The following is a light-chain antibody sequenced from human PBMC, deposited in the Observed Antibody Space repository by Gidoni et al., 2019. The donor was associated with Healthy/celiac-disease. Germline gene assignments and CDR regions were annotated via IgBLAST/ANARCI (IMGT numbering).Light chain of an antibody. J-gene: IGKJ3*01. CDR1: QSLLHSNGYIY. Sequence: DIEMTQSPLSLPVTPGEPASISCRSSQSLLHSNGYIYLDWYLQKPGQSPQLLIYLGSNRASGVPDRFSGSGSGTDFTLKISRVEAEDVGVYYCMQALQTPLFTFGPGTKVDIK. CDR2: LGS. CDR3: MQALQTPLFT. V-gene: IGKV2-28*01.